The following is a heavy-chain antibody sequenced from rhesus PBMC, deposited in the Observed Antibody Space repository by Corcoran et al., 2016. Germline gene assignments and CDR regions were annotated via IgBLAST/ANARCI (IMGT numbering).Heavy chain of an antibody. CDR1: GFTFSSYW. CDR3: AKGAIVAFDF. Sequence: EVQLVESGGGLAKPGGSLRLSCAASGFTFSSYWMNWVRQPPGKGLEWISATNSGGGRTYSADAVKGRFTISRDNSKNTLSLQMNSLRAEDTAVYYCAKGAIVAFDFWGQGLRVTVSS. J-gene: IGHJ3*01. V-gene: IGHV3S42*01. D-gene: IGHD3-16*01. CDR2: TNSGGGRT.